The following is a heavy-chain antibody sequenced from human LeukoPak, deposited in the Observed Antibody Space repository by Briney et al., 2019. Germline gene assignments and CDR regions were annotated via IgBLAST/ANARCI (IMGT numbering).Heavy chain of an antibody. Sequence: GGSLRLSCAASGFTFSSYGMHWVRQAPGKGLEGVAFIRYDGSNKYYAESVKGRFTISRDNSKNTLYLQMNILRAEDTAVYYCAKDGLIAVAGTEFDYWGQGTLVTVSS. J-gene: IGHJ4*02. CDR1: GFTFSSYG. V-gene: IGHV3-30*02. D-gene: IGHD6-19*01. CDR3: AKDGLIAVAGTEFDY. CDR2: IRYDGSNK.